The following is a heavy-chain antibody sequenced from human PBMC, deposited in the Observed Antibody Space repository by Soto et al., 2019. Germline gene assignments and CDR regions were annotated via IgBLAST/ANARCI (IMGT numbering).Heavy chain of an antibody. D-gene: IGHD3-22*01. J-gene: IGHJ4*02. CDR1: GFTFSNYD. Sequence: GGSLRLSCAASGFTFSNYDMHWVRQAPGKGLEWVAVISHDGNNKVYSDSVKGRFTISRDNPKNTLYLQMHSLRDEDTAVYYCAKHQTPSYYYDTRGYPLDFWGQGTLVTVS. V-gene: IGHV3-30*18. CDR2: ISHDGNNK. CDR3: AKHQTPSYYYDTRGYPLDF.